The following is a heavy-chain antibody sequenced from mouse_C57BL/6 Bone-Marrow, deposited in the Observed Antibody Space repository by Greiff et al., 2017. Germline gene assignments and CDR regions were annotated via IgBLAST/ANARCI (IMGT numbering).Heavy chain of an antibody. V-gene: IGHV5-9-1*02. J-gene: IGHJ1*03. CDR2: ISSGGDYI. CDR3: TAGYYGNPWYFDV. Sequence: EVMLVESGEGLVKPGGSLKLSCAASGFTFSSYAMSWVRQTPEKRLEWVAYISSGGDYIYYADTVKGRFTISRDNARNTLYLQMSSLKSEDTAMYYCTAGYYGNPWYFDVWGTGTTVTVSS. D-gene: IGHD2-1*01. CDR1: GFTFSSYA.